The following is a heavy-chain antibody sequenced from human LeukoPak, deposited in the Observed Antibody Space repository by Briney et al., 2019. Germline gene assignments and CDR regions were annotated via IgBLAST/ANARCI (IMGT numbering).Heavy chain of an antibody. CDR1: GFTFSSAW. CDR2: IKSETDGGTT. D-gene: IGHD1-1*01. V-gene: IGHV3-15*07. CDR3: ARLGLEVGGPNWFDP. Sequence: GGSLRLSCAASGFTFSSAWMNWVRQAPGKGLEWVGRIKSETDGGTTDYAAPVKGRFTISRDNSKNTLYLQMNSLRAEDTAVYYCARLGLEVGGPNWFDPWGQGTLVTVSS. J-gene: IGHJ5*02.